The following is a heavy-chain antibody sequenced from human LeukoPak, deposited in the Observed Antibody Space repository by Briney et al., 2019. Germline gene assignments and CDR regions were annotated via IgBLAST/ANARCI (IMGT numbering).Heavy chain of an antibody. D-gene: IGHD2-15*01. J-gene: IGHJ6*02. CDR2: IYHSGST. Sequence: PSETLSLTCTVSGGSISSGGYYWSWIRQSPGKGLEWIGYIYHSGSTYYNPSLKSRVTISVDRSKNQFSLKLSSVTAADTAVYYCARGGVVVAATSGMDVWGQGTTVTVSS. CDR3: ARGGVVVAATSGMDV. V-gene: IGHV4-30-2*06. CDR1: GGSISSGGYY.